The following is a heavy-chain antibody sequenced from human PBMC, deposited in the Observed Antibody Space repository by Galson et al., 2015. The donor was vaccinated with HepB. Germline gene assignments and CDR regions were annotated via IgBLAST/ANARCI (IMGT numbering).Heavy chain of an antibody. V-gene: IGHV3-21*01. Sequence: SLRLSCAASGFTFSSYSMNWVRQAPGKGLEWVSSISSSSSYIYYADSVKGRFTISRDNAKNSLYLQMNSLRAEDTAVYYCARGMEGSGTRVFDYWGQGTLVTVSS. CDR3: ARGMEGSGTRVFDY. D-gene: IGHD3-10*01. CDR2: ISSSSSYI. CDR1: GFTFSSYS. J-gene: IGHJ4*02.